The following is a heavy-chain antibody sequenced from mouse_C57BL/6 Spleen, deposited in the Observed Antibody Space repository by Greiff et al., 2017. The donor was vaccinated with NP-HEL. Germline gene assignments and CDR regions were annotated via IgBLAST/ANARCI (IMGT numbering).Heavy chain of an antibody. CDR2: IRNKANGYTT. V-gene: IGHV7-3*01. CDR1: GFTFTDYY. D-gene: IGHD1-1*01. J-gene: IGHJ1*03. Sequence: EVHLVESGGGLVQPGGSLSLSCAASGFTFTDYYMSWVRQPPGKALEWLGFIRNKANGYTTEYSASVKGRFTISRDNSQSILYLQMNALRAEDSATYYCARSLYYYGSSESYWYFDVWGTGTTVTVSS. CDR3: ARSLYYYGSSESYWYFDV.